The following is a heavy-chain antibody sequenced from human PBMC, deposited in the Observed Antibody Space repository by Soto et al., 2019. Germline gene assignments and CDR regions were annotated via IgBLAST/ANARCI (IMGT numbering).Heavy chain of an antibody. CDR3: ARDNISGEYCSGGSCYNWLDP. CDR2: IYYSGST. D-gene: IGHD2-15*01. CDR1: GGSISSGGYY. V-gene: IGHV4-31*03. Sequence: SETLSLTCTVSGGSISSGGYYWSWIRQHPGEGLEWIGYIYYSGSTYYNPSLKSRVTISVDTSKNQFSLKLSSVTAADTAVYYCARDNISGEYCSGGSCYNWLDPWGQGTRVTVSS. J-gene: IGHJ5*02.